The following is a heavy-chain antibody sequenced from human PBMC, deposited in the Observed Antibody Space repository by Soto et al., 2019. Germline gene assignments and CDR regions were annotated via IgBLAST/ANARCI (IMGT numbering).Heavy chain of an antibody. Sequence: QVQLQESGPGLVKPSETLSLTCSVSDGSISGLYWTWVRQPPGKGLEWTGWIYSSGTTNYKPSLKRRVTIAVDTSRIQLPLNLNSVTAADTAISISTRLRSNAFMDAWGKGTTVTVSS. V-gene: IGHV4-59*08. CDR3: TRLRSNAFMDA. D-gene: IGHD1-26*01. J-gene: IGHJ6*03. CDR2: IYSSGTT. CDR1: DGSISGLY.